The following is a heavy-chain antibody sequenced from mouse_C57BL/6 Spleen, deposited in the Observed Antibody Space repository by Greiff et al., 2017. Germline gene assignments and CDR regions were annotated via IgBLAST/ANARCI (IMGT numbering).Heavy chain of an antibody. Sequence: QVQLQQSGPGLVQPSQRLSITCTVSGFSLPSYGVHWVRQSPGKGLEWLGVIWSGGSTDYNAAFISRLSISKDNSKSQVFLKINILQADDTAKYSGASAYYSNYVDYWGQGTTLTVSS. CDR1: GFSLPSYG. D-gene: IGHD2-5*01. CDR2: IWSGGST. V-gene: IGHV2-2*01. J-gene: IGHJ2*01. CDR3: ASAYYSNYVDY.